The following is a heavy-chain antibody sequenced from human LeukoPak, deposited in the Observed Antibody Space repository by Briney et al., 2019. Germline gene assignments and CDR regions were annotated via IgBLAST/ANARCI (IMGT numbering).Heavy chain of an antibody. D-gene: IGHD2-15*01. Sequence: ASVKVSCKASGYTFTGYYMHWVRQAPGQGLEWMGWINANSGATNFEQKFQGRVTMTRDTSIRTVYMEVSRLRSDDTAVYYCAGSIGHCSGGSCYGHLDYWGQGTLVTVSS. CDR1: GYTFTGYY. CDR3: AGSIGHCSGGSCYGHLDY. J-gene: IGHJ4*02. V-gene: IGHV1-2*02. CDR2: INANSGAT.